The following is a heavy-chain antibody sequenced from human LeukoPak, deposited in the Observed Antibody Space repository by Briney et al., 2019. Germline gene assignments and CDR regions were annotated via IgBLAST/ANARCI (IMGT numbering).Heavy chain of an antibody. V-gene: IGHV1-8*01. CDR2: MNPNSGNT. Sequence: ASVKVSCKASGYTFTSYDINWVRQATGQGLEWMRWMNPNSGNTGYAQKFEGRVTMTRNTSISTAYMELSSLRSEDTAVYYCARVWKEWLGKTSSGYSYCMDGWGKGTTVTVSS. CDR3: ARVWKEWLGKTSSGYSYCMDG. CDR1: GYTFTSYD. J-gene: IGHJ6*03. D-gene: IGHD3-22*01.